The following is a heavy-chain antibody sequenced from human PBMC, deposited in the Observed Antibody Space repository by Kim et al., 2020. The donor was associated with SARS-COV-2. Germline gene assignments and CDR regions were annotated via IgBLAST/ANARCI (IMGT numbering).Heavy chain of an antibody. CDR1: GFTFHSYS. D-gene: IGHD3-10*01. V-gene: IGHV3-21*01. CDR3: AKDRPSADGSFDY. CDR2: IDSTGTYI. J-gene: IGHJ4*02. Sequence: GGSLRLSCEASGFTFHSYSMNWVRQAPGKGLEWVSSIDSTGTYINYADSVKGRFTISRDNAKNSLYLQMNSLRAEDTAVYYCAKDRPSADGSFDYWGQGTLVTDSS.